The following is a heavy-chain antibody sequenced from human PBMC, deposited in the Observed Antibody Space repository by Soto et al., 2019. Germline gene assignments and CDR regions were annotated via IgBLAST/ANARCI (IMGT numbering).Heavy chain of an antibody. V-gene: IGHV4-59*01. CDR3: ARAWSIAAAGTSAHYYYYMDC. Sequence: SENLSLTCTVSGGSLSSYYWSWVRQPPGKGLEWIGYIYYSGSTNYNPSLKSRVTISVDTSKNQFSLKLSSVTAADTAVYYCARAWSIAAAGTSAHYYYYMDCWGKGTTVTVSS. J-gene: IGHJ6*03. D-gene: IGHD6-13*01. CDR2: IYYSGST. CDR1: GGSLSSYY.